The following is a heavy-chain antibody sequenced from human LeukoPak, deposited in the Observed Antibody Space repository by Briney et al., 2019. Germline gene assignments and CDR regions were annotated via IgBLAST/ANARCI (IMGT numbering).Heavy chain of an antibody. D-gene: IGHD3-22*01. CDR1: GGSFSGYY. CDR2: IKSKTDGGTT. CDR3: TTETYYYDSSGPPTGGMDV. J-gene: IGHJ6*02. Sequence: PSETLSLTCAVYGGSFSGYYWSWVRQAPGKGLEWVGRIKSKTDGGTTDYAAPVKGRFTISRDDSKNTLYLQMNSLKTEDTAVYYCTTETYYYDSSGPPTGGMDVWGQGTTVTVSS. V-gene: IGHV3-15*01.